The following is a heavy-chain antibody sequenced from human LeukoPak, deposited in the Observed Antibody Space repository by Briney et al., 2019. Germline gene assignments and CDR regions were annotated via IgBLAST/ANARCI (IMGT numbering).Heavy chain of an antibody. V-gene: IGHV3-23*01. J-gene: IGHJ6*02. CDR2: LSGIGDRT. Sequence: GGSLRLSCRTSGFTIRSYAMNWVRQAPGKGLEWVSGLSGIGDRTYYADSVKGRSTISRDNAKNTVYLQMNSLRAGDTAIYFCAKDKNYDFWGGYYEGSYGLDVWGQGTTVIVSS. CDR1: GFTIRSYA. CDR3: AKDKNYDFWGGYYEGSYGLDV. D-gene: IGHD3-3*01.